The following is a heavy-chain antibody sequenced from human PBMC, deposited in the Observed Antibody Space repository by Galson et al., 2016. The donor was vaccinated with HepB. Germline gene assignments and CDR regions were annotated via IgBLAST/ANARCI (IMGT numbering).Heavy chain of an antibody. CDR3: ARGGFGDLLYFDP. CDR1: GFSLTTSGMC. CDR2: IDWDDEK. J-gene: IGHJ5*02. Sequence: PALVKPTQTLTLTCTFSGFSLTTSGMCVSWIRQPPGKALEWLARIDWDDEKYYSASLETRLTISKDTSKNQVVLIMTNMDPVDTATYYCARGGFGDLLYFDPWGQGTLVTVSS. D-gene: IGHD3-10*01. V-gene: IGHV2-70*11.